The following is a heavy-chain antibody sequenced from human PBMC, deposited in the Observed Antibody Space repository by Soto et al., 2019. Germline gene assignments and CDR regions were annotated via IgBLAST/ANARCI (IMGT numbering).Heavy chain of an antibody. Sequence: GDSMKISCKGSGYSFTSYWIGWVRQMPGKGLEWMGIIYPGDSDTRYSPSFQGQVTISADKSISTAYLQWSSLKASDTAMYYGARLANIFDFYNRGHGSLITVSS. D-gene: IGHD2-21*01. CDR1: GYSFTSYW. J-gene: IGHJ4*01. V-gene: IGHV5-51*01. CDR2: IYPGDSDT. CDR3: ARLANIFDFYN.